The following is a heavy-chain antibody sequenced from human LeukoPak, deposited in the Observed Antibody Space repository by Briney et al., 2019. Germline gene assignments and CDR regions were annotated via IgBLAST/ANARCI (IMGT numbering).Heavy chain of an antibody. CDR3: AREAVADSRGDY. D-gene: IGHD6-19*01. CDR1: GFTFSSYG. CDR2: IWYDGSNK. J-gene: IGHJ4*02. Sequence: PGRSLRLSCAASGFTFSSYGMHWVRQAPGKGLEWVAVIWYDGSNKYYADSVKGRFTISRDNSKNTLYLQMNSLRAEDTAVYYCAREAVADSRGDYWGQGTLVTVSS. V-gene: IGHV3-33*01.